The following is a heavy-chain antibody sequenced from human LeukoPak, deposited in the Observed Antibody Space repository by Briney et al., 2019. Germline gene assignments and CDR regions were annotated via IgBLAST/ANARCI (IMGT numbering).Heavy chain of an antibody. Sequence: PSETLSLTCTVSGGSISSYYWSWIRQPAGKGLEWIGYVHYSGSTNYNPSLKSRVTISVDTSKNQFSLKLSSVTTADTAVYYCARVEEGYGSGRRGNFYYYYMDVWGKGITVIISS. D-gene: IGHD3-10*01. V-gene: IGHV4-59*01. J-gene: IGHJ6*03. CDR3: ARVEEGYGSGRRGNFYYYYMDV. CDR1: GGSISSYY. CDR2: VHYSGST.